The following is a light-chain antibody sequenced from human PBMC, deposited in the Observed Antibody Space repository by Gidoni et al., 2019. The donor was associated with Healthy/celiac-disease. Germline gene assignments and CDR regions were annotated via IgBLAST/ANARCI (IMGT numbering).Light chain of an antibody. CDR3: SSYTSSSTKNVV. CDR2: EVS. CDR1: SSDVGGYNY. J-gene: IGLJ2*01. Sequence: QSALTQPASVSGSPGQSITISCTGTSSDVGGYNYVSWYQQHPGKAPKLMIYEVSNWPSGVSNSFSGSKSGNTASLTISGLQAEDEADYYCSSYTSSSTKNVVFGGGTKLTVL. V-gene: IGLV2-14*01.